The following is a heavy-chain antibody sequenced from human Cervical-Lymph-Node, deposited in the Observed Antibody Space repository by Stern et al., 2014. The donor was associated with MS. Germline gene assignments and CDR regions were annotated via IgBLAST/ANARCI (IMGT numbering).Heavy chain of an antibody. V-gene: IGHV1-18*04. D-gene: IGHD6-13*01. CDR2: ISTYNGNR. CDR1: GYTFTSYT. CDR3: ARGVSDSSSWWDWYFDL. J-gene: IGHJ2*01. Sequence: VHLVESGDEVKKPGASVKVSCKASGYTFTSYTISWVRQAPGQGLEWMGWISTYNGNRNYAQKVQGRVTMTTDASTSTAYMELSSLRSDDTAVYYCARGVSDSSSWWDWYFDLWGRGNLVTVSS.